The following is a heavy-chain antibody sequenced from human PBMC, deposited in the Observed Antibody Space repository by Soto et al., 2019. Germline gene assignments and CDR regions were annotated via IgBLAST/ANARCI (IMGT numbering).Heavy chain of an antibody. CDR1: GFTFSSYS. J-gene: IGHJ5*02. V-gene: IGHV3-21*01. D-gene: IGHD2-15*01. CDR3: ASRYCSGGSCYGAYWFDP. Sequence: GGSLRLSCAASGFTFSSYSMNWVRQAPGKGLEWVSSISSSSSYIYYADSVKGRFTISRDNAKNSLYLQMNSLRAEDTAVYYCASRYCSGGSCYGAYWFDPWGQGTLVTVSS. CDR2: ISSSSSYI.